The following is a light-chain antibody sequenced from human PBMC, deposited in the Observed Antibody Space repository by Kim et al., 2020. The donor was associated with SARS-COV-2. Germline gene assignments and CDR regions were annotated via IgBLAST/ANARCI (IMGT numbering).Light chain of an antibody. J-gene: IGKJ2*01. CDR3: QQYDNWPPLT. Sequence: VSPGERATLSCRASQSISTNLAWDQQKPGQAPRLLIYGASTRATDIPARFSGSGSGTEFTLTISSLQSEDFAVYYCQQYDNWPPLTFGQGTKLEI. CDR1: QSISTN. CDR2: GAS. V-gene: IGKV3-15*01.